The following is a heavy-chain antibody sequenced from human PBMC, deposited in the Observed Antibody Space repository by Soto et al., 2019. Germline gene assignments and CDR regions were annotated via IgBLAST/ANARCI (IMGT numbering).Heavy chain of an antibody. D-gene: IGHD1-20*01. Sequence: SETLCLTCGAYSGFSSDYFWTWIRQPPGKGPEWIGEITNSGSTNYNPSLRSRITISVGTSKNEFSLKLTSVTAAATAIYYCALGYHYPFDNWGQGSLVTVSS. CDR2: ITNSGST. CDR3: ALGYHYPFDN. CDR1: SGFSSDYF. J-gene: IGHJ4*02. V-gene: IGHV4-34*01.